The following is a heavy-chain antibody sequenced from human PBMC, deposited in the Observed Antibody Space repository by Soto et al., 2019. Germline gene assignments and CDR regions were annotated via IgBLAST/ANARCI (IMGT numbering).Heavy chain of an antibody. CDR3: ARGYCSSTSCYLDY. Sequence: SETLSLTCAVYGGSFSGYYWSWIRQPPGKGLEWIGEINHSGSTNYNPSLKSRVTISVDTSKNQFSLKLSSVTAADTAVYYCARGYCSSTSCYLDYWGQGTLVTVS. D-gene: IGHD2-2*01. J-gene: IGHJ4*02. V-gene: IGHV4-34*01. CDR2: INHSGST. CDR1: GGSFSGYY.